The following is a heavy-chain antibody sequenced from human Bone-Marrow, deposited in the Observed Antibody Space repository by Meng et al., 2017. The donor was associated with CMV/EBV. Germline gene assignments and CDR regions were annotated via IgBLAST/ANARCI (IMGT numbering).Heavy chain of an antibody. J-gene: IGHJ5*02. V-gene: IGHV3-74*01. CDR2: INQDGRTT. Sequence: GGSLRLSCAASGFTFSNFWMHWVRQVSGKGLVWVSRINQDGRTTSDADFVRGRFTISRDNAKNTLYLEMSSLRAEDTALYYCVRSGDIVVVPALDWFDPWGQGNLVTVSS. D-gene: IGHD2-2*01. CDR1: GFTFSNFW. CDR3: VRSGDIVVVPALDWFDP.